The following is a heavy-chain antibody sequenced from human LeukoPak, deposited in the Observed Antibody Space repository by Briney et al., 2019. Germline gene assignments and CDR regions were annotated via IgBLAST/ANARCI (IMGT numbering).Heavy chain of an antibody. V-gene: IGHV4-59*08. CDR1: GGSISSYY. CDR3: ARHGLYYYDSSGYYDY. Sequence: SETLSLTCTVSGGSISSYYWSWIRQPPGKGLEWIGYIYYSGSTNYNPSLKSRVTISVDTPKNQFSLKLSSVTAADTALYYCARHGLYYYDSSGYYDYWGQGTLVTVSS. D-gene: IGHD3-22*01. CDR2: IYYSGST. J-gene: IGHJ4*02.